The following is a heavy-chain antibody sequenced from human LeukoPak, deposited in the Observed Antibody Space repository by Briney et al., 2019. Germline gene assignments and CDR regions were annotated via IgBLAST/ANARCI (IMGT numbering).Heavy chain of an antibody. CDR1: GGSISSSSYY. D-gene: IGHD6-19*01. V-gene: IGHV4-61*05. Sequence: SETLSLTCIVSGGSISSSSYYWGWIRQFPGKGLEWIGYIYYSGSTNYNPSLKSRVTISVDTSKNQFSLKLSSVTAADTAVYYCARLSGANSGWYFDYWGQGTLVTVSS. J-gene: IGHJ4*02. CDR2: IYYSGST. CDR3: ARLSGANSGWYFDY.